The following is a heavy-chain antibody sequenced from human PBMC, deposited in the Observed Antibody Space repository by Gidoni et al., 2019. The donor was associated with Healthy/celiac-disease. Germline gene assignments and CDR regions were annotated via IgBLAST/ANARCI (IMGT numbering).Heavy chain of an antibody. V-gene: IGHV3-30*18. CDR3: AKEGGRGYYYYYMDV. CDR2: ISYAGSNK. Sequence: VRQAPGKGLEWVAVISYAGSNKYYADSVKGRFTISRDNSKNTLYLQMNSLRAEDTAVYYCAKEGGRGYYYYYMDVWGKGTTVTVSS. J-gene: IGHJ6*03. D-gene: IGHD3-10*01.